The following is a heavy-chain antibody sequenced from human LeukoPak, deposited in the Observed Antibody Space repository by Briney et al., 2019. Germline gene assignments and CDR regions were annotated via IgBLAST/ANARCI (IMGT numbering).Heavy chain of an antibody. J-gene: IGHJ4*02. CDR3: ARWGPFRSGIRDY. D-gene: IGHD3-10*01. V-gene: IGHV4-38-2*02. Sequence: SETLSLTCTVSGYSISSGYYWGWIRQPPGKGLEWIGSIYHSGSTYYNPSLKSRVTISVDTSKNQFSLKLSSVTAADTAVYYCARWGPFRSGIRDYWGQGTLVTVSS. CDR1: GYSISSGYY. CDR2: IYHSGST.